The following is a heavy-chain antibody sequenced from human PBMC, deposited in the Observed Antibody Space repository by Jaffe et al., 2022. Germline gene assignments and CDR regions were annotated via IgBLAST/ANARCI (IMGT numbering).Heavy chain of an antibody. V-gene: IGHV4-59*01. CDR1: GGSISSYY. J-gene: IGHJ4*02. CDR2: IYYSGST. D-gene: IGHD6-13*01. Sequence: QVQLQESGPGLVKPSETLSLTCTVSGGSISSYYWSWIRQPPGKGLEWIGYIYYSGSTNYNPSLKSRVTISVDTSKNQFSLKLSSVTAADTAVYYCARDSYSSSGFDYWGQGTLVTVSS. CDR3: ARDSYSSSGFDY.